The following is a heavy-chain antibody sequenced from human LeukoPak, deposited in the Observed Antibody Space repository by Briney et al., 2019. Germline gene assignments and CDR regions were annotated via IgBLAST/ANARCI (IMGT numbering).Heavy chain of an antibody. Sequence: SETLSLTGTVSGGSISSYYWSWIRQPTGKGLEWIGYIYYSGSTNYNPSLKSRVTISVDTSKNQFSLKLSSVTAADTAVYYCAREGYYGDYGIDYWGQGTLVTVSS. J-gene: IGHJ4*02. CDR1: GGSISSYY. CDR2: IYYSGST. V-gene: IGHV4-59*01. CDR3: AREGYYGDYGIDY. D-gene: IGHD4-17*01.